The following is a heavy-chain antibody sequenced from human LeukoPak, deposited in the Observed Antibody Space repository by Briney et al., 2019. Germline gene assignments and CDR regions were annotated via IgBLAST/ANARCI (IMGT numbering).Heavy chain of an antibody. CDR3: AKALIVVVPAAPDY. V-gene: IGHV3-48*01. J-gene: IGHJ4*02. Sequence: PGGSLRLSCAASGFTFSSYSMNWVRQAPGKGLEWVSYISSSSSTIYYADSVKGRFTISRDNAKNSLYLQMNSLRAEDTAVYYCAKALIVVVPAAPDYWGQGTLVTVPS. D-gene: IGHD2-2*01. CDR1: GFTFSSYS. CDR2: ISSSSSTI.